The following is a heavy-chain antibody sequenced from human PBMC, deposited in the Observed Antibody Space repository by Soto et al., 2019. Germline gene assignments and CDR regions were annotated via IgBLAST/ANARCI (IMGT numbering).Heavy chain of an antibody. Sequence: LVKVFCTTSGYTFTVYYMDWVRQAPGQGLEWMGWINPNSGGTNYAQKFQGRVTMTRDTSISTAYMELSRLRSDDTAVYYCATIPARVVYWGQGNLVTVSS. V-gene: IGHV1-2*02. CDR2: INPNSGGT. CDR3: ATIPARVVY. J-gene: IGHJ4*02. CDR1: GYTFTVYY.